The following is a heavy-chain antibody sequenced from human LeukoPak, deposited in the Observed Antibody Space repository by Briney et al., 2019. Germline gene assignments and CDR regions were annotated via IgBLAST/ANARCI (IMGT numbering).Heavy chain of an antibody. CDR3: AKDYSSGWYGAFDI. D-gene: IGHD6-19*01. V-gene: IGHV3-9*01. CDR1: GFTFDDYA. CDR2: ISWNSGSI. J-gene: IGHJ3*02. Sequence: PGGSLRLSWAASGFTFDDYAMPWVRQAPGKGLEWVSGISWNSGSIGYADSVKGRFTISRDNAKNSLYLQMNSLRAEDTALYYCAKDYSSGWYGAFDIWGQGTMVTVSS.